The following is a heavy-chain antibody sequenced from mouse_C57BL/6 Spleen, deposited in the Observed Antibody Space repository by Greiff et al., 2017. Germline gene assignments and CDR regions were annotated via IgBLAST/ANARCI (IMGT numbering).Heavy chain of an antibody. D-gene: IGHD4-1*01. J-gene: IGHJ3*01. CDR1: GYTFTSYW. V-gene: IGHV1-52*01. CDR2: IDPSDSET. Sequence: QVQLQQPGAELVRPGSSVKLSCKASGYTFTSYWMHWVKQRPIQGLEWIGNIDPSDSETHYNQKFKDKSTLTVDKSSSTAYMQLSSLTSEDSAVYYCAREALGAWFAYWGQGTLVTVSA. CDR3: AREALGAWFAY.